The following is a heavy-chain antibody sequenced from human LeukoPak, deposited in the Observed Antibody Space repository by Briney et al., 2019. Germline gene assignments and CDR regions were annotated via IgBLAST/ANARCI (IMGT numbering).Heavy chain of an antibody. V-gene: IGHV3-21*01. CDR2: IGTSGSYI. D-gene: IGHD6-19*01. CDR1: GFTFSSYG. Sequence: PGGSLRLSWAASGFTFSSYGLNRVRQAPGKGLEWVSSIGTSGSYIYYADSVKGRFTISRDNSKNTLYLQMNSLRAEDTAVYYCARERYLEIAVAGTIFDYWGQGTLVTVSS. CDR3: ARERYLEIAVAGTIFDY. J-gene: IGHJ4*02.